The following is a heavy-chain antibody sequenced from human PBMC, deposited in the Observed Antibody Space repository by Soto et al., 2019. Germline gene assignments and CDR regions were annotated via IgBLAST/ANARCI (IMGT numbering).Heavy chain of an antibody. J-gene: IGHJ5*02. V-gene: IGHV1-18*01. CDR2: ISAYNGNT. CDR3: ARVGWNGSGSYDWFDP. CDR1: GYTFTSYG. Sequence: ASVKVSCKASGYTFTSYGISWVRQAPGQGLEWMGWISAYNGNTNYAQKLQGRVTISVDTSKNQFSLKLSSVTAADTAVYYCARVGWNGSGSYDWFDPWGQGTLVTVSS. D-gene: IGHD3-10*01.